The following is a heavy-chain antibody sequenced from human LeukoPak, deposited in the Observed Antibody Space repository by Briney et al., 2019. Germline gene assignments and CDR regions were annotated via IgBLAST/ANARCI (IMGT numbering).Heavy chain of an antibody. J-gene: IGHJ3*02. CDR3: ARDIYYDSSGYYYVLAFDI. V-gene: IGHV1-18*01. D-gene: IGHD3-22*01. CDR1: GYTFTSYG. CDR2: ISAYNSDT. Sequence: ASVKVSCKASGYTFTSYGISWVRQAPGQGLEWMGWISAYNSDTNYAQKLQGRVTMTTDTSTSTAYMELRSLRSDDPAVYYCARDIYYDSSGYYYVLAFDIWGQGTMVTVSS.